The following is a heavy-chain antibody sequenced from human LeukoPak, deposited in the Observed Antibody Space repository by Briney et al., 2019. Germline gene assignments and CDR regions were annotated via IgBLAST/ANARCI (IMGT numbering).Heavy chain of an antibody. V-gene: IGHV3-48*03. CDR2: ISSSGSTI. CDR3: AKFLAPSHR. CDR1: GFTFSSYE. D-gene: IGHD6-6*01. Sequence: PGGSLRLSCAASGFTFSSYEMNWVRQAPGKGLEWVSYISSSGSTIYYADSVKGRFTISRDNAKNSLYLQMDSLRAEDTALYHCAKFLAPSHRWGQGTLVTVSS. J-gene: IGHJ1*01.